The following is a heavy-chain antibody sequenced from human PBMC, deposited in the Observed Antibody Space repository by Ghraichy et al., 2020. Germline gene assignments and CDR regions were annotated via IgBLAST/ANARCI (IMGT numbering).Heavy chain of an antibody. CDR3: AHRRMAAAPFDFDY. D-gene: IGHD6-13*01. J-gene: IGHJ4*02. V-gene: IGHV2-5*02. CDR1: GFSLSTTGVG. Sequence: SGPTLVKPTQTLTVTCTFSGFSLSTTGVGVGWMRQPPGKALEWLALIYWDDDKRYSPSLKTRLTITKDTSKNQVVLTMTNMDPVDTATYYCAHRRMAAAPFDFDYWGQGTLVTVSS. CDR2: IYWDDDK.